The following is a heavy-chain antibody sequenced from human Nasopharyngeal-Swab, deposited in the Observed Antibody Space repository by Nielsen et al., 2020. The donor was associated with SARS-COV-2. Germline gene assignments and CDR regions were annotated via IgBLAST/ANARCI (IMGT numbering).Heavy chain of an antibody. CDR3: AKDSYSSTYYGMDV. D-gene: IGHD6-13*01. CDR1: GFTFSSYG. Sequence: GGSLRLSCAASGFTFSSYGMHWVRQAPGKGLEWVAVISYDGSNKYYADFVKGRFTISRDNPKNTLYLQMNSLRAEDTAVYYCAKDSYSSTYYGMDVWGQGTTVTVSS. V-gene: IGHV3-30*18. J-gene: IGHJ6*02. CDR2: ISYDGSNK.